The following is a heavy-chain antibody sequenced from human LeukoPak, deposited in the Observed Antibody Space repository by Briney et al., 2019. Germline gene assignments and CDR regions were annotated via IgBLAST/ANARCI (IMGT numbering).Heavy chain of an antibody. CDR1: GFTFGSYS. CDR2: ISSSSSYI. CDR3: ARVYGSGSHIGGGFDY. V-gene: IGHV3-21*01. D-gene: IGHD3-10*01. Sequence: GGSLRLSCAASGFTFGSYSMSWVRQAPGKGLEWVSSISSSSSYIYYADSVKGRFTISRDNAKNSLYLQMNSLRAEDTAVYYCARVYGSGSHIGGGFDYWGQGTLVTVSS. J-gene: IGHJ4*02.